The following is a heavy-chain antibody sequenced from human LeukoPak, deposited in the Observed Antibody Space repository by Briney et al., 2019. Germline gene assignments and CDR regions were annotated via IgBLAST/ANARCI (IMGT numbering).Heavy chain of an antibody. V-gene: IGHV4-4*07. CDR1: GGSISSYY. J-gene: IGHJ4*02. CDR2: IHTSGST. D-gene: IGHD6-19*01. CDR3: ARDEGSGWYAY. Sequence: PSETLSLTCTVSGGSISSYYWSWIRQPAGKGLEWIGRIHTSGSTNYNPSLKSRVTMSGDTSKNLFSLRLTSVTAADTAIYYCARDEGSGWYAYWGQGTQVTVSS.